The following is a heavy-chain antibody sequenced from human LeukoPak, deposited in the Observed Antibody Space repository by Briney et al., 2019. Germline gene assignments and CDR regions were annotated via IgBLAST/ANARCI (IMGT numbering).Heavy chain of an antibody. V-gene: IGHV3-53*01. J-gene: IGHJ3*02. D-gene: IGHD3-16*01. Sequence: GGSLRLSCVASGFSVNNNYMSWVRQPPGKGLEWLSIIYSGGATYYADSVKGRFTISRANSKNTLYLQMNSLRVEDTAVYYCARVVWNPGRAFDIWGQGTTVTVSS. CDR1: GFSVNNNY. CDR2: IYSGGAT. CDR3: ARVVWNPGRAFDI.